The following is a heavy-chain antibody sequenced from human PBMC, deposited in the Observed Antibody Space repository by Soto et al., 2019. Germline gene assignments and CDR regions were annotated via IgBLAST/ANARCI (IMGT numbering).Heavy chain of an antibody. J-gene: IGHJ4*02. V-gene: IGHV4-31*03. CDR1: GGSISSGGYY. CDR3: ARVSGIAAAFDY. Sequence: QVQLQESGPGLVKPSQTLSLTCTVSGGSISSGGYYWSWIRQHPGKGLEWIGYIYYSGSTYYNPSLKSRVTRSVDTSKNQFSLKLSSVPAADTAVYYCARVSGIAAAFDYWGQGTLVTVSS. D-gene: IGHD6-13*01. CDR2: IYYSGST.